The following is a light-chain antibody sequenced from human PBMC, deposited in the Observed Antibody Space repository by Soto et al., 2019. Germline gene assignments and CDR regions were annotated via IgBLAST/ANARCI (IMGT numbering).Light chain of an antibody. CDR2: DAS. Sequence: DIQMTQSPFTLSASVGDRVTITCRASQSISSWFAWYHQKPGKAPKLLIYDASNLERGVPSRFRGSGSGTEFTLTISSLQPEDFGIYYCQQYENYWTFGQGTKVDIK. V-gene: IGKV1-5*01. J-gene: IGKJ1*01. CDR1: QSISSW. CDR3: QQYENYWT.